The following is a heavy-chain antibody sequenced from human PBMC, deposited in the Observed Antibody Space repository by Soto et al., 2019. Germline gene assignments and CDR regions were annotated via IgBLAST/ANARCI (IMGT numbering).Heavy chain of an antibody. J-gene: IGHJ4*02. D-gene: IGHD2-21*02. CDR1: GGIYSSNT. CDR2: VIPLFGTA. V-gene: IGHV1-69*06. Sequence: QVQLVQSGAEVKKPGSSVKISCKASGGIYSSNTINWLRQAAGQGPEWMGGVIPLFGTANYAEKFKDRVTITADKSTKTEYMELRSLRYEDTAVYYCAIKATCGGDCYAFDSWGQGTLVTV. CDR3: AIKATCGGDCYAFDS.